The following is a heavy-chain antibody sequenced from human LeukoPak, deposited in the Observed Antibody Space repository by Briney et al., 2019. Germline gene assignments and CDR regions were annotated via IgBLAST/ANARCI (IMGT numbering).Heavy chain of an antibody. J-gene: IGHJ4*02. V-gene: IGHV5-51*01. CDR3: ARQRTLMTTVNY. CDR1: GYSFTSYW. D-gene: IGHD4-17*01. CDR2: IYPGDSDT. Sequence: GESLKISCKGSGYSFTSYWIGWVRQMPGKGLEWMGIIYPGDSDTRYRPSFQGKVTISADKSISTAYLQWSSLKASDTAMCYCARQRTLMTTVNYWGQGTLVTVSS.